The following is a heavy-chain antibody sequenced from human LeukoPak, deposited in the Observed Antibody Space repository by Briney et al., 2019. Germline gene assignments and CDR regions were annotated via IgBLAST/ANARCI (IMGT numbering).Heavy chain of an antibody. Sequence: GGSLRLSCAASGFTFSSYGMHWVRQAPGKGLEWVANIKQGGSEKYYVDSVKGRFSISRDNAKSSLFLQMNSLRADDTAVYYCAMAGYTDGPFDFDYWGQGTLVTVSS. CDR3: AMAGYTDGPFDFDY. CDR1: GFTFSSYG. D-gene: IGHD5-18*01. CDR2: IKQGGSEK. V-gene: IGHV3-7*01. J-gene: IGHJ4*02.